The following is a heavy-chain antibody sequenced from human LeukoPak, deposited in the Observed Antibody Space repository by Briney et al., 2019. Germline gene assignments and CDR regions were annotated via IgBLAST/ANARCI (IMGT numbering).Heavy chain of an antibody. J-gene: IGHJ6*02. D-gene: IGHD3-3*01. Sequence: GGSLRLSCAASGFTFSNAYMNWVRQAPGKGLEWVGRIKPKTHGETTEYAAPVKDRYSISRDDSKSMMYLQMNSLKTEDTAVYYCAKGFPTDDFWSGYYTSAHSYYGMDVWGQGTTVTVSS. CDR1: GFTFSNAY. CDR2: IKPKTHGETT. V-gene: IGHV3-15*07. CDR3: AKGFPTDDFWSGYYTSAHSYYGMDV.